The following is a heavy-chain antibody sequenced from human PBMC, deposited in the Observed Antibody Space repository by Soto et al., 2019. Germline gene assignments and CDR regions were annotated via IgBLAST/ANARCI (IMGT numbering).Heavy chain of an antibody. Sequence: SETLSLTCAVYGGSFSGYYWSWIRQPPGKGLEWIGEINHSGSTNYNPSLKSRVTISVDTSKNQFSLKLSSVTAADTAVYYCARDMVARGANDAFDIWGQGTMVTVSS. CDR3: ARDMVARGANDAFDI. CDR1: GGSFSGYY. CDR2: INHSGST. D-gene: IGHD3-10*01. J-gene: IGHJ3*02. V-gene: IGHV4-34*01.